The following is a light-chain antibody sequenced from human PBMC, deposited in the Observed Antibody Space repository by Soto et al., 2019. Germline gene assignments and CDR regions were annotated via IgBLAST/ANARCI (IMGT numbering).Light chain of an antibody. CDR3: QSYDSGLPWV. Sequence: QPVLTQPPSVSGAPGQRVTIFCTGTSSNIGAGYDVHWYQQLPRTVPKLLIYGSNNRPSGVPDRFSGSKSGTSASLAITGLQADDEATYYCQSYDSGLPWVFGGGTKLTVL. J-gene: IGLJ3*02. CDR2: GSN. V-gene: IGLV1-40*01. CDR1: SSNIGAGYD.